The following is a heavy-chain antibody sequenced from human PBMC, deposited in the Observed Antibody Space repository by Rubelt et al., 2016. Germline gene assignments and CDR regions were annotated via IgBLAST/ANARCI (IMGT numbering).Heavy chain of an antibody. D-gene: IGHD1-26*01. CDR3: VGRAWLEA. Sequence: EVQLVESGGGLVQPGGSLRLSCAASGFTLNTYWMHWVRQVPGKGLMWVSRINSDGSSTNYADSVQGRFTNSRDNAKNTLYLQMNSLRVEDTAIYYCVGRAWLEAWGQGTLITVSS. J-gene: IGHJ5*02. V-gene: IGHV3-74*01. CDR1: GFTLNTYW. CDR2: INSDGSST.